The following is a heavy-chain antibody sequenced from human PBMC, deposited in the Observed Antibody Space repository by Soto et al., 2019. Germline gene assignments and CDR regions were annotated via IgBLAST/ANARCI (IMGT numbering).Heavy chain of an antibody. V-gene: IGHV4-31*03. CDR2: IYFSGTT. Sequence: QVQLQESGPGLVKPSQTLSLTCSVSGASISSGGYYWSWVRQHPGKGLEWVGYIYFSGTTFYNPSLKSRVNISLDTSKNQFSLNLSSVAAADTAVYFCARVYASFHFYYWGQGTLVTVSS. CDR3: ARVYASFHFYY. CDR1: GASISSGGYY. D-gene: IGHD2-8*01. J-gene: IGHJ4*02.